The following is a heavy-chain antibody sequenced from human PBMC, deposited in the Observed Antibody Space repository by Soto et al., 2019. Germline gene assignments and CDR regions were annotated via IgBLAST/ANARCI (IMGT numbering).Heavy chain of an antibody. V-gene: IGHV1-69*13. CDR1: GGTFSSYA. Sequence: RASVKVSCKASGGTFSSYAISWVRQAPGQGLEWMGGIIPIFGTANYAQKFQGRVTITADESTSTAYMELSSLRSEDTAVYYCAGVYSSSWYYFDYWGQGTLVTVSS. CDR2: IIPIFGTA. D-gene: IGHD6-13*01. J-gene: IGHJ4*02. CDR3: AGVYSSSWYYFDY.